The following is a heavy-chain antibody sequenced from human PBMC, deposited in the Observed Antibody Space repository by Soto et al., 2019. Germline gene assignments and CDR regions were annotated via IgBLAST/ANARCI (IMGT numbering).Heavy chain of an antibody. J-gene: IGHJ5*02. Sequence: GGSLRLSCAASGFTFSNAWMSWVRQAPGKGLEWVGRIKSNTDGGTTDYAAPVKGRFTISRDDSKNTLYLQMNSLKTEDTAVYYCTTAQPHYDFWSGYYRWFDPWGQGTLVTVSS. CDR3: TTAQPHYDFWSGYYRWFDP. V-gene: IGHV3-15*01. CDR1: GFTFSNAW. CDR2: IKSNTDGGTT. D-gene: IGHD3-3*01.